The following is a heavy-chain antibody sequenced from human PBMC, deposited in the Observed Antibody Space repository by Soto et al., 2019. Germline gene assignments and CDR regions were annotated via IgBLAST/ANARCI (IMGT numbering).Heavy chain of an antibody. Sequence: QVQLVESGGGVVQPGRSLRLSCAASGFTFSSYGMHWVRQAPGKGLEWVAVIWYDGSNKYYADSVKGRFTISRDNSKNTLYLQRNSLRAEDTAVYYCARDEAAAGIDYWGQGTLVTVSS. CDR2: IWYDGSNK. CDR1: GFTFSSYG. CDR3: ARDEAAAGIDY. V-gene: IGHV3-33*01. D-gene: IGHD6-13*01. J-gene: IGHJ4*02.